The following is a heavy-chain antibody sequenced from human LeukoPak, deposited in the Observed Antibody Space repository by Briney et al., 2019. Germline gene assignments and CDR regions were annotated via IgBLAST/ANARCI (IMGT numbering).Heavy chain of an antibody. D-gene: IGHD3-10*01. J-gene: IGHJ6*03. CDR2: ICYSGSI. CDR1: GGSISSGNYY. V-gene: IGHV4-31*03. CDR3: ARRWGITMVRGVPDYYYMDV. Sequence: SETLSLTCTVSGGSISSGNYYWSWIRQHRGKGLEWIGNICYSGSIYYNPSLKSRVTISVDTSKNQFSLKLSSVTTADTAVYYCARRWGITMVRGVPDYYYMDVWGKGTTVTVSS.